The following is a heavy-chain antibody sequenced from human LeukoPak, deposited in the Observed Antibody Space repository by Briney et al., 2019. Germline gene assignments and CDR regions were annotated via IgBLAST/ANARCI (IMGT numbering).Heavy chain of an antibody. V-gene: IGHV4-38-2*02. D-gene: IGHD1-26*01. CDR3: VTPRSWELSDMAV. Sequence: PSETLSLTCTVSGYSITTNYYWAWIRQSPGTGPEWVGRVYHNGETYYNSSLKSRVIISVDTSKNEFSLRLTSVTAADTAVYYCVTPRSWELSDMAVWGKGTTVIVSS. CDR1: GYSITTNYY. J-gene: IGHJ6*03. CDR2: VYHNGET.